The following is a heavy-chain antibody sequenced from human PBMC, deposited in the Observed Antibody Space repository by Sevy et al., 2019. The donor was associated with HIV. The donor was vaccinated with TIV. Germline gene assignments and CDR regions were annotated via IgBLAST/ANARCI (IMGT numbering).Heavy chain of an antibody. CDR3: AREGCSGGSCYDFDY. CDR2: IWYDGSNK. CDR1: GFTFSSYG. Sequence: GGSLRLSCAASGFTFSSYGMHWVRQAPGKGLEWVAVIWYDGSNKYYADSVKCRFTISRDNSKNTLYLQMNSLRAEDTAVYYCAREGCSGGSCYDFDYWGQGTLVTVSS. D-gene: IGHD2-15*01. V-gene: IGHV3-33*01. J-gene: IGHJ4*02.